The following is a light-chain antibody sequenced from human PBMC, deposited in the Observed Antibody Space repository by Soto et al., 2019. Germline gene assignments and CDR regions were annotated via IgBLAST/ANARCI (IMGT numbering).Light chain of an antibody. V-gene: IGKV1-5*01. CDR2: GAY. Sequence: DIQMTQSPPTLSASVGDRVTITCRASQSIRNYLAWYQQMPGKAPKLLIYGAYNLQSGVPSRFSGSGSGTEFTLTISSLQPDEFATYFCQHHNSYSQTFGQGTKVEIK. J-gene: IGKJ1*01. CDR3: QHHNSYSQT. CDR1: QSIRNY.